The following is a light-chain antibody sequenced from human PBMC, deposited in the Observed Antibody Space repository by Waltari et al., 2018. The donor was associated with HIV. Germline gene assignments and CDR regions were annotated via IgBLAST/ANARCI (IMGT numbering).Light chain of an antibody. Sequence: QAVLTQPSSLSASPGASASLTCTFRSGVNVANYRIYWYQQKPASPPRYLLRYKSDSDKKLGSGVPSRFSGSTDVPANAGNLVISGLQSEDEADYYCMIWYGNIWVFGGGTRLTVL. CDR3: MIWYGNIWV. CDR2: YKSDSDK. V-gene: IGLV5-45*02. J-gene: IGLJ3*02. CDR1: SGVNVANYR.